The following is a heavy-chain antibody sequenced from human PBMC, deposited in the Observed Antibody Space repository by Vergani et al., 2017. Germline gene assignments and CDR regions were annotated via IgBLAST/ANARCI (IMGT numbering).Heavy chain of an antibody. D-gene: IGHD1-26*01. V-gene: IGHV4-38-2*02. CDR3: ARGGVGVTTRIDY. CDR2: IYHSGST. Sequence: QVQLQESGPGLVKPSETLSLTCTVSGYSISSGYYWGWIRQPPGKGLEWIGSIYHSGSTYYNPSLKSRVTISVDTSKTQFSLKLSSVTAADTAVYYCARGGVGVTTRIDYWGQGTLVTVSS. J-gene: IGHJ4*02. CDR1: GYSISSGYY.